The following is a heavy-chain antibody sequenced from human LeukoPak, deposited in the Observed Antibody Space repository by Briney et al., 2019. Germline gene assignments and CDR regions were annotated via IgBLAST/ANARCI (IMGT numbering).Heavy chain of an antibody. CDR1: GFTFTDYV. D-gene: IGHD1-26*01. J-gene: IGHJ4*02. V-gene: IGHV3-64D*06. CDR3: VNGPGLVGATYYFDY. Sequence: PGGSLRLSCSASGFTFTDYVLHWVRQAPGKGLEYVSAISSNGDDTYYADSVRGRFTISRDNSKNTPYLQMSSLRAEDTAVYYCVNGPGLVGATYYFDYWGQGTLVTVSS. CDR2: ISSNGDDT.